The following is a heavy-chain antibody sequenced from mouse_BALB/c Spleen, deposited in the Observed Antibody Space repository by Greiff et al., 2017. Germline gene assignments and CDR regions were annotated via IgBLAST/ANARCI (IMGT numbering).Heavy chain of an antibody. V-gene: IGHV5-4*02. CDR2: ISDGGSYT. CDR3: ARPGGKGAWFAY. Sequence: EVQVVESGGGLVKPGGSLKLSCAASGFTFSDYYMYWVRQTPEKRLEWVATISDGGSYTYYPDSVKGRFTISRDNAKNNLYLQMSSLKSEDTAMYYCARPGGKGAWFAYWGQGTLVTVSA. J-gene: IGHJ3*01. CDR1: GFTFSDYY. D-gene: IGHD1-3*01.